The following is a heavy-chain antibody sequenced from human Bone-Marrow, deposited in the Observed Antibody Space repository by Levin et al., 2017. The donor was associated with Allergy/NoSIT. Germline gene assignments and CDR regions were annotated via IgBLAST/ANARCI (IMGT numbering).Heavy chain of an antibody. CDR3: ARGSYSNSPTLSRMDV. CDR1: GFTFDDYG. J-gene: IGHJ6*04. Sequence: GGSLRLSCAASGFTFDDYGMSWVRQAPGKGLEWVSGINWNGGSTGYADSVKGRFTISRDNAKNSLYLQMNSLRAEDTALYHCARGSYSNSPTLSRMDVWGKGTTVTVSS. D-gene: IGHD4-11*01. CDR2: INWNGGST. V-gene: IGHV3-20*01.